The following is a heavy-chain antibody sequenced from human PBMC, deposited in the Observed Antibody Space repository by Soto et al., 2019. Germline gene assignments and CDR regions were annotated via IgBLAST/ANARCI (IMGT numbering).Heavy chain of an antibody. CDR2: ISNDGTFK. CDR3: AKDYGPKAPYPYSNTHTDF. CDR1: GFSFSSYG. V-gene: IGHV3-30*18. Sequence: QRHLVESGGGVVQPGRSLRLSCAASGFSFSSYGMHWIRQAPGKGLEWVAVISNDGTFKDYADSVKGRFTISKDNSENTLFLEMNSLGPSDTAVYYCAKDYGPKAPYPYSNTHTDFWGQGTRVTVSS. J-gene: IGHJ4*02. D-gene: IGHD6-13*01.